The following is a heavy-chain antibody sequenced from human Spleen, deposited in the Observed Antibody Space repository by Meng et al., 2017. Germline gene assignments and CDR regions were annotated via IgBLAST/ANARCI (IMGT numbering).Heavy chain of an antibody. CDR2: INHSGRT. CDR3: ARVNTGYGDYLDY. D-gene: IGHD4-17*01. Sequence: SETLSLTCAVYGGSFSAYYWTWIRQPPGMGLEWFGEINHSGRTNYNPSLKSRVTMSVDTSKNQFSLKLSSVTAADTAVYYCARVNTGYGDYLDYWGQGTLVTVSS. J-gene: IGHJ4*02. V-gene: IGHV4-34*01. CDR1: GGSFSAYY.